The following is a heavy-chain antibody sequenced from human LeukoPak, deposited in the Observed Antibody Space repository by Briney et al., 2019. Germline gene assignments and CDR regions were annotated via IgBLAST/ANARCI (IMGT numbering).Heavy chain of an antibody. V-gene: IGHV3-74*01. CDR3: AKGGSSSPRSTFDY. CDR2: INGDGSTT. D-gene: IGHD6-13*01. CDR1: GFTFSSYW. Sequence: TEGSLRLSCAASGFTFSSYWMHWVRQAPGKGLVWVSHINGDGSTTSYADSVKGRFTISRDNAKNTVYLQMNSLRAEDTAVYYCAKGGSSSPRSTFDYWGQGTLLTVSS. J-gene: IGHJ4*02.